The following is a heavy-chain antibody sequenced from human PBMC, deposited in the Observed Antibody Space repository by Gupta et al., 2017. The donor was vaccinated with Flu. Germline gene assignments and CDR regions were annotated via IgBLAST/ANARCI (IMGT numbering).Heavy chain of an antibody. CDR2: ISTYEGST. V-gene: IGHV1-18*01. D-gene: IGHD1-26*01. Sequence: QVYVVQSEAEVKKPGASVKVSCETSGYAFISYGISWVRQVPGQGPEWLGWISTYEGSTNYAQKFQGRVTMTTDTSRSTAYMELRSLRSDDTAIYYCAKAGRSYYWGYYFDYWGQGTLVTVSS. CDR1: GYAFISYG. J-gene: IGHJ4*02. CDR3: AKAGRSYYWGYYFDY.